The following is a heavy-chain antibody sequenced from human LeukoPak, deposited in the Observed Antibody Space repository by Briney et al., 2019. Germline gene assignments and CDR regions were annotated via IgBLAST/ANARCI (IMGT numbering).Heavy chain of an antibody. CDR2: INPNSGGT. Sequence: GASVKVSCKASGYTFTGYYMHWVRQAPGQGLEWMGWINPNSGGTNYAQKFQGRVTMTRDTSISTAYMELSRLRSDDTAVYCCARARTYYYDSSGYQRAFDIWGQGTMVTVSS. V-gene: IGHV1-2*02. CDR3: ARARTYYYDSSGYQRAFDI. CDR1: GYTFTGYY. J-gene: IGHJ3*02. D-gene: IGHD3-22*01.